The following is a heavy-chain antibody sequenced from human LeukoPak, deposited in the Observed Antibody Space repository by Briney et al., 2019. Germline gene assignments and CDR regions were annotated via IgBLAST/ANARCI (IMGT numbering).Heavy chain of an antibody. D-gene: IGHD1-26*01. CDR3: AKEWGAGSDAFDI. Sequence: GGSLRLSCAASGFTFSSYGMHWVRQAPGKGLEWVAVISYDGSNKYYADSVKGRFTISRDNSKNTLYLQMSSLRAEDTAVYYCAKEWGAGSDAFDIWGQGTMVTVSS. CDR1: GFTFSSYG. CDR2: ISYDGSNK. V-gene: IGHV3-30*18. J-gene: IGHJ3*02.